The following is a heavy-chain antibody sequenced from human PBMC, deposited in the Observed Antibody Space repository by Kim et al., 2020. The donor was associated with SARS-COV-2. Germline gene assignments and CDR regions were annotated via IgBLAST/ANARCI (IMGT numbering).Heavy chain of an antibody. Sequence: SETLSLTCTVSGDSISSGGYYWTWIRQHPGRGLEWIGYIYYSGLSYYNPSLRSRLTISVDKSKNLFSLKLNSVTAADTAVYYCAKKYDYWGQGILVTVSS. CDR1: GDSISSGGYY. J-gene: IGHJ4*02. CDR2: IYYSGLS. V-gene: IGHV4-31*03. CDR3: AKKYDY.